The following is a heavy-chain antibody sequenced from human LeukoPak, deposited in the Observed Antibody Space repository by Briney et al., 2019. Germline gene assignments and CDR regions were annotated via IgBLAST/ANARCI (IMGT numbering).Heavy chain of an antibody. CDR1: GYTFTGNY. CDR3: ARGHPSSSWYFDY. V-gene: IGHV1-2*06. Sequence: ASVKVSCKASGYTFTGNYMHWVRQAPGQGLEWMGRINPNSGGTNYAQKFQGRVTMTRDTSISTAYMELSRLRSDDTAVYYCARGHPSSSWYFDYWGQGTLVTVSS. J-gene: IGHJ4*02. CDR2: INPNSGGT. D-gene: IGHD6-13*01.